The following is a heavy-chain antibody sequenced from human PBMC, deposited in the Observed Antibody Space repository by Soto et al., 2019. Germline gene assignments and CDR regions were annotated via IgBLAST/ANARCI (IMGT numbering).Heavy chain of an antibody. CDR3: ARDLGAQIVDY. CDR1: GYSFTTYW. CDR2: IDPSDSYT. J-gene: IGHJ4*02. V-gene: IGHV5-10-1*01. Sequence: GESLKISCKGSGYSFTTYWISWVRQMPGKGLEWMGRIDPSDSYTNYSPSFQGHVTISADKSISTAYLQWSSLKASDTAVYYCARDLGAQIVDYWGQGTLVTVSS. D-gene: IGHD1-26*01.